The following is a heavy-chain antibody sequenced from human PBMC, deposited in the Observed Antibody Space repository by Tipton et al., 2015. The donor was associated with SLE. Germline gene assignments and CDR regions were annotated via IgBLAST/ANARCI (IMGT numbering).Heavy chain of an antibody. CDR2: IDILSDF. D-gene: IGHD4-11*01. V-gene: IGHV3-21*03. CDR3: ARDRMTPGDAFDI. J-gene: IGHJ3*02. Sequence: GSLRLSCTGSGFIFNNYAINWVRQAPGKGLEWVSSIDILSDFNHADSVKGRFTISRDNAKNSLYLQMNSLRAEDTAVYYCARDRMTPGDAFDIWGQGTMVTVSS. CDR1: GFIFNNYA.